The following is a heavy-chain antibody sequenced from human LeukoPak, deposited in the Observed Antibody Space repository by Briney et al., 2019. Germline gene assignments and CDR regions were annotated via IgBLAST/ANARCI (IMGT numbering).Heavy chain of an antibody. CDR1: GYTFTGYY. V-gene: IGHV1-2*06. J-gene: IGHJ5*02. CDR2: INPNSGGT. CDR3: ARWLQFSWFDP. Sequence: ASVKVSCKAPGYTFTGYYMHWVRQAPGQGLEWMGRINPNSGGTNYAQKFQGRVTMTRDTSISTAYMELGRLRSDDTAVYYCARWLQFSWFDPWGQGTLVTVSS. D-gene: IGHD5-24*01.